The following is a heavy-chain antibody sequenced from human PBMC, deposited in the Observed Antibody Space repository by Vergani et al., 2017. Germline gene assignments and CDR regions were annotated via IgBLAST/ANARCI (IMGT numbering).Heavy chain of an antibody. CDR1: GFTFSSYA. Sequence: EVQLLESGGGLVQPGGSLRLSCAASGFTFSSYAMSWVRQAPGKGLEWVSAISGSGGSTYYADSVKGRFTISRDNSQNTLYLQMDSLTAEDTAIYDQSGLASFDYWGQGTLVTVSS. CDR3: SGLASFDY. J-gene: IGHJ4*02. CDR2: ISGSGGST. V-gene: IGHV3-23*01. D-gene: IGHD5/OR15-5a*01.